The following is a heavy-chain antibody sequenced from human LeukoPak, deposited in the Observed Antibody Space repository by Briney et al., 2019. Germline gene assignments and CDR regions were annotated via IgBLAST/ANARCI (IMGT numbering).Heavy chain of an antibody. CDR3: ARPDQRGYTYGYSAFDI. CDR1: GGSITSGNYY. CDR2: IYYSGST. J-gene: IGHJ3*02. V-gene: IGHV4-39*01. D-gene: IGHD5-18*01. Sequence: PSETLSLTCTVSGGSITSGNYYWGWIRQPPGKGLEWIGSIYYSGSTYYNPSLKSRVTIFVDTSGNQFSLQLNSVTAADTAVYYCARPDQRGYTYGYSAFDIWGQGTMVTVSS.